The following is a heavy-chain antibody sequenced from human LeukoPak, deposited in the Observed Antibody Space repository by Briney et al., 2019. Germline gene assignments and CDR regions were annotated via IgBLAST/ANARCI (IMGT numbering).Heavy chain of an antibody. CDR2: IYSGGST. Sequence: GGSLRLSCAASGFTVSSNYMSWVRQAPGKGLEWVSVIYSGGSTYYADSVKGRFTISRDNSKNTLHLQMNSLRAEDTAVYYCASSSLVRGVIIDFDYWGQGTLVTVSS. CDR1: GFTVSSNY. D-gene: IGHD3-10*01. V-gene: IGHV3-66*01. J-gene: IGHJ4*02. CDR3: ASSSLVRGVIIDFDY.